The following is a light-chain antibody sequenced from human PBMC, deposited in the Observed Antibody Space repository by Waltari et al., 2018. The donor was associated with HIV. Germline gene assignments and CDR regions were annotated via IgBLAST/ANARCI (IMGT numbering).Light chain of an antibody. Sequence: EIVMTPSPATLSLFPGERVPLSCRASQSVSSNLAWYQQRPGQAPRLVIYNTSARATGIPARFSGSGSGTEFTLTISGLQSEDFAVYYCQQYNNWPPRYTFGQGTKLEI. CDR3: QQYNNWPPRYT. J-gene: IGKJ2*01. CDR1: QSVSSN. CDR2: NTS. V-gene: IGKV3-15*01.